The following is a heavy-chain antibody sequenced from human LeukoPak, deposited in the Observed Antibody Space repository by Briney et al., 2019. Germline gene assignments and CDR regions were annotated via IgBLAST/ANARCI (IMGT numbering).Heavy chain of an antibody. Sequence: SETLSLTCTVSGYSISSGYYWGWIRQPPGKGLEWIGSIYYSGSTYYNPSLKSRVTISVDTSKNQFSLKLSSVTAADTAVYYCARSPYDSSGYFTTHFDYWGQGPRSPSPQ. CDR1: GYSISSGYY. J-gene: IGHJ4*02. CDR3: ARSPYDSSGYFTTHFDY. CDR2: IYYSGST. D-gene: IGHD3-22*01. V-gene: IGHV4-38-2*02.